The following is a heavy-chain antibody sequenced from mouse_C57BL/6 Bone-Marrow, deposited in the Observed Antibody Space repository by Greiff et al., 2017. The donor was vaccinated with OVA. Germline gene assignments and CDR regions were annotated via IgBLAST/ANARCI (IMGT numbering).Heavy chain of an antibody. CDR1: GFSLTSYG. CDR2: IWSGGST. CDR3: ARNEELIRYFDV. J-gene: IGHJ1*03. Sequence: QVQLQQSGPGLVQPSQSLSITCTVSGFSLTSYGVHWVRQSPGKGLEWLGVIWSGGSTDYNAAFISRLGISKDNSKSQVFFKMSSLQADDTAIYYCARNEELIRYFDVWGTGTTVTVSS. D-gene: IGHD1-1*01. V-gene: IGHV2-2*01.